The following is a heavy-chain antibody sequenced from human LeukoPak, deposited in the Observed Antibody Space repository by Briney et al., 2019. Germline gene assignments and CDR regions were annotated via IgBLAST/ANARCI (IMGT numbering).Heavy chain of an antibody. CDR1: GFIFSRDS. CDR3: ATTELPFDY. V-gene: IGHV3-48*04. J-gene: IGHJ4*02. CDR2: ISSSSSTI. D-gene: IGHD1-26*01. Sequence: TGGSLRLSCAASGFIFSRDSMNWVRQAPGKGLEWVSYISSSSSTIYYADSVKGRFTISRDNAKNSLYLQMNSLRAEDTAVYYCATTELPFDYWGQGTLVTVSS.